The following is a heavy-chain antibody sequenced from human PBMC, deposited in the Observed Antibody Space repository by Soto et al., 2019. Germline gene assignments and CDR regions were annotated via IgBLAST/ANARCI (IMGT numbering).Heavy chain of an antibody. V-gene: IGHV3-74*03. CDR1: GFTFSSYW. CDR2: IKSDGSGT. Sequence: EVQLVESGGGLVQPGGSLTLSCAASGFTFSSYWMHWVRQAPGKGLVWVSRIKSDGSGTMYADSVKGRFTISRDNVRNTLYLQMNSLRDEGAAVYLGVRGDGAGSYGNGYLGRQWGQGTLGTVSS. J-gene: IGHJ4*02. D-gene: IGHD5-18*01. CDR3: VRGDGAGSYGNGYLGRQ.